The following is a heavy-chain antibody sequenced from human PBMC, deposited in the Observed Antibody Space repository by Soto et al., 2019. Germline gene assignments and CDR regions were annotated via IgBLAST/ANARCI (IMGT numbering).Heavy chain of an antibody. Sequence: LRLSCAASGFTVSSNYMSWVRQAPGKGLEWVSVIYSGGSTYYADSVKGRLTISRDNSKNTLYLQMNRQRAEDTVVYYCARDSSSWDYYYYYMDVWGKGTTVTVSS. CDR3: ARDSSSWDYYYYYMDV. CDR1: GFTVSSNY. J-gene: IGHJ6*03. CDR2: IYSGGST. D-gene: IGHD6-13*01. V-gene: IGHV3-66*01.